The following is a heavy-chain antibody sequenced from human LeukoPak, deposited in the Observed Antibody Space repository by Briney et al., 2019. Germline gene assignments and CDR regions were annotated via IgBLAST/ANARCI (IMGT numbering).Heavy chain of an antibody. CDR3: VRDAQRGLDYSNSLQY. Sequence: PGTSLRLSCEASGFIFNHYALHCFRQAPHKGLEWVAVIWSDGTNRYYADSVKGRFSIFRDDSQKRVFLQMNSLRAEDTAVYYCVRDAQRGLDYSNSLQYWGQGALVTVSS. V-gene: IGHV3-33*01. CDR2: IWSDGTNR. J-gene: IGHJ4*02. D-gene: IGHD4-11*01. CDR1: GFIFNHYA.